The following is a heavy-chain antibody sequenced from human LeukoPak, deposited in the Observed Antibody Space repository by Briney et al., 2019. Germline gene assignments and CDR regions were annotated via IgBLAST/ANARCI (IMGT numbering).Heavy chain of an antibody. Sequence: GVDWFSSISGTAATTYYPDSVNGRFTISTHNSMNTLYLQVNSLRAEDTAVYYCAKDRTAAVFQHWGQGTLVTVSS. V-gene: IGHV3-23*01. CDR2: ISGTAATT. CDR3: AKDRTAAVFQH. J-gene: IGHJ1*01. D-gene: IGHD6-13*01.